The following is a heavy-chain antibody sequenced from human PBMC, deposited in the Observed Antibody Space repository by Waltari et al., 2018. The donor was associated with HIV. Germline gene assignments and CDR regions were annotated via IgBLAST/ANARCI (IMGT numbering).Heavy chain of an antibody. CDR3: ARRGAPDSVVVPASVEFLTWFDP. CDR1: AGSFSGYF. V-gene: IGHV4-34*02. J-gene: IGHJ5*02. Sequence: QLQLQQWGAGLLTPSETLSLTCAVSAGSFSGYFWSCIRRPPDNGTEGIGEVIHSGSSNYNPSLKSRATVSIDASKKQFSLRLTNVSAADTAVYYCARRGAPDSVVVPASVEFLTWFDPWGQGTPVTVSS. CDR2: VIHSGSS. D-gene: IGHD2-21*01.